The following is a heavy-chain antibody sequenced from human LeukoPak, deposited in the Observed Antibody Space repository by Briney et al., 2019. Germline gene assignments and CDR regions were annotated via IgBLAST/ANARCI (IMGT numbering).Heavy chain of an antibody. CDR1: GGTFRNYA. V-gene: IGHV1-69*05. Sequence: SVKVSCTASGGTFRNYAINWVRQAPGRGLEWMGGIIPIFGAAKNAQKFQGRVTIITDESTSTVYMELSSLRSEDTAVYYCARGVASGHNYGGAFDIWGQGTMVTVSS. D-gene: IGHD5-18*01. CDR2: IIPIFGAA. CDR3: ARGVASGHNYGGAFDI. J-gene: IGHJ3*02.